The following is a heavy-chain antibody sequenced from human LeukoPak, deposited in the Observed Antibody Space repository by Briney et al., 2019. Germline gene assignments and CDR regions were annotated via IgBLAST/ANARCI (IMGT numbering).Heavy chain of an antibody. Sequence: PSETLSLTCAVSGGPITSNNYYWSWIRQPAGKGLEWIGRIYTSGSTNYNPSLKSRVTISVDTSKNQFSLKLSSVTAADTAVYYCARAPQLWLDYWGQGTLVTVSS. CDR2: IYTSGST. J-gene: IGHJ4*02. CDR1: GGPITSNNYY. D-gene: IGHD5-18*01. CDR3: ARAPQLWLDY. V-gene: IGHV4-61*02.